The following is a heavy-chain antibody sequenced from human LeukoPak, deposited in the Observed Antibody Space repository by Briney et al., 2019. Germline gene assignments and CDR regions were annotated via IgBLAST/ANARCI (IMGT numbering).Heavy chain of an antibody. V-gene: IGHV3-74*01. Sequence: GGSLRLSCAASGFTFSSHWMHWVRQAPGKGLVWVSRITSDGTSTNYADSVKGRFTISRDNAKNTLYLQMNSLRAEDTAVYYCARDSYTNYALSWGQGTLLTVSS. CDR2: ITSDGTST. D-gene: IGHD4-11*01. CDR1: GFTFSSHW. J-gene: IGHJ4*02. CDR3: ARDSYTNYALS.